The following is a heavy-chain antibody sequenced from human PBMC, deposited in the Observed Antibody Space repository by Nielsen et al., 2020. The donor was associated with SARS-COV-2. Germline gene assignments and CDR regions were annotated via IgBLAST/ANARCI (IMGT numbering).Heavy chain of an antibody. J-gene: IGHJ3*02. V-gene: IGHV3-30*03. CDR2: ISYDGSNK. Sequence: GESLKISCAASGFTFSSYGMHWVRQAPGKGLEWVAVISYDGSNKYYADSVKGRFTISRDNSKNTLYLQMNSLRAEDTAVYYCARVSTYTAHAFDIWGQGTMVTVSS. CDR3: ARVSTYTAHAFDI. CDR1: GFTFSSYG. D-gene: IGHD5-18*01.